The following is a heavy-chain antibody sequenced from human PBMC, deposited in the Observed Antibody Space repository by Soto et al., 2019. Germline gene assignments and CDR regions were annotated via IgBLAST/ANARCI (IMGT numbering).Heavy chain of an antibody. V-gene: IGHV2-26*01. CDR1: GFSLSNGRMG. D-gene: IGHD3-10*01. Sequence: QVTLKESGPVLVKPTETFTLTCTVSGFSLSNGRMGVSWIRQPPGKALEWLAHIYSNDEKSYSTSLKSRLTISKDTSKSQVVLIMTNMDPVDTATYYCGRMIYGSESNWFDPWGQGTLVTVSS. CDR2: IYSNDEK. CDR3: GRMIYGSESNWFDP. J-gene: IGHJ5*02.